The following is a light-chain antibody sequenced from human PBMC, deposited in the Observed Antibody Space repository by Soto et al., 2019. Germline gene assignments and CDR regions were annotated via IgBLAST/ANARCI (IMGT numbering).Light chain of an antibody. V-gene: IGLV1-44*01. CDR2: SSN. Sequence: QSALTQPPSASATPGQRVTISCSGSSSNIGSNTVSWYQQLPGTAPKLLIYSSNQRPSGVPDRVSGSRSGTSASLAISGLQSEDEGDYYCAARDDSLNGFVFGTGTKLTVL. CDR1: SSNIGSNT. CDR3: AARDDSLNGFV. J-gene: IGLJ1*01.